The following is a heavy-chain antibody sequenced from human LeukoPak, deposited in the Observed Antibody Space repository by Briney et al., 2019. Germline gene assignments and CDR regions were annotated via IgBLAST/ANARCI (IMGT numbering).Heavy chain of an antibody. Sequence: GGSLRLSCAASGLTFSSYEGKWLRQAPGKGLEGVSYISSSGSSIYYADSVKGRFTISRDNAKESLYLPMHSLRAEDTAVYYCARDSHKFDSSGYYPDAFDIWGQGTMVTVSS. V-gene: IGHV3-48*03. D-gene: IGHD3-22*01. J-gene: IGHJ3*02. CDR3: ARDSHKFDSSGYYPDAFDI. CDR2: ISSSGSSI. CDR1: GLTFSSYE.